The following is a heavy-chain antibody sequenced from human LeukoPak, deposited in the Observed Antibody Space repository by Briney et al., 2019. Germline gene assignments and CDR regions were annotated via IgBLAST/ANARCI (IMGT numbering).Heavy chain of an antibody. V-gene: IGHV3-48*04. J-gene: IGHJ4*02. CDR2: ISSSGSTI. CDR3: ARAVVGATLGY. CDR1: GFTFSNAW. Sequence: GALRLSCAASGFTFSNAWMSWVRQAPGKGLEWVSYISSSGSTIYYADSVKGRFTISRDNAKNSLYLQMNSLRAEDTAVYYCARAVVGATLGYWGQGTLVTVSS. D-gene: IGHD1-26*01.